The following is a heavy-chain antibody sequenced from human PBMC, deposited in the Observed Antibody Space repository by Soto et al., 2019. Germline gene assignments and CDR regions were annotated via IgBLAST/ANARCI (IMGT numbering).Heavy chain of an antibody. Sequence: EVQLMESGGGLVQPGGSLIRSCASSGFTLSMSAVNWVRQAPGKGLEWGAYISDSGDRTYYADSVKGRFTISRDRSKNAVSLQMDSLRAEDTAVYYCAKDRGIIVKAGDAFDVWGQETKVTVSS. V-gene: IGHV3-23*01. D-gene: IGHD3-16*02. CDR3: AKDRGIIVKAGDAFDV. CDR1: GFTLSMSA. CDR2: ISDSGDRT. J-gene: IGHJ3*01.